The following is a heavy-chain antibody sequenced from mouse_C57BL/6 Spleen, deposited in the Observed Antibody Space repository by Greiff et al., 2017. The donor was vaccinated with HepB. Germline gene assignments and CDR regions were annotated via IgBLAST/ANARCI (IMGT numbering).Heavy chain of an antibody. CDR1: GYAFSSSW. CDR2: IYPGDGDT. J-gene: IGHJ3*01. Sequence: VQLQQSGPELVKPGASVKISCKASGYAFSSSWMNWVKQRPGKGLEWIGRIYPGDGDTNYNGKFKGKATLTAHKSSSTAYMQLSSLTSEDSAVYFCARGRDWYGFAYWGQGTLVTVSA. D-gene: IGHD2-14*01. CDR3: ARGRDWYGFAY. V-gene: IGHV1-82*01.